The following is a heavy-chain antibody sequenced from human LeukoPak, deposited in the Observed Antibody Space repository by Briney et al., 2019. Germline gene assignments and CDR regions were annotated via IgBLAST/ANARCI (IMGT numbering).Heavy chain of an antibody. CDR1: GFTFSSYS. D-gene: IGHD6-13*01. CDR3: AKDLYSSSWYNFDY. V-gene: IGHV3-21*04. J-gene: IGHJ4*02. Sequence: PGGSLRLSCAASGFTFSSYSMNWVRQAPGKGLEWVSSISSSRSYIYYADSVKGRFTISRDNAKNSLYLQMNSLRAEDTAVYYCAKDLYSSSWYNFDYWGQGTLVTVSS. CDR2: ISSSRSYI.